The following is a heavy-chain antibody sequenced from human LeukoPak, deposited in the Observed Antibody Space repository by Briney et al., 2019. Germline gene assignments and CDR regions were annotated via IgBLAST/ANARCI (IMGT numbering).Heavy chain of an antibody. CDR3: ARVKARQGELSTYFDY. CDR1: GFTFDDYA. CDR2: ISWNSGSI. Sequence: PGRSLRLSCAASGFTFDDYAMHRVRQAPGKGLEWVSGISWNSGSIGYADSVKGRFTISRDNSKNTLYLQMNSLRAEDTAVYYCARVKARQGELSTYFDYWGQGTLVTVSS. J-gene: IGHJ4*02. D-gene: IGHD3-16*02. V-gene: IGHV3-9*01.